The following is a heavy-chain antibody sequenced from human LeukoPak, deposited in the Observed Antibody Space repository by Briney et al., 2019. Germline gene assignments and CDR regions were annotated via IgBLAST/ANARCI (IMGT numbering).Heavy chain of an antibody. Sequence: QTGGSLRLSCAASGFTFSNYAMSWVRQAPGKGLEWVSAISGSASSTYHADSVKGRFTISRDNSNNMLYLQMNSLRAEDTAVYYCAKKAHYDAYAKYFDYWGQGTLVTVSS. V-gene: IGHV3-23*01. D-gene: IGHD4-17*01. CDR1: GFTFSNYA. J-gene: IGHJ4*02. CDR2: ISGSASST. CDR3: AKKAHYDAYAKYFDY.